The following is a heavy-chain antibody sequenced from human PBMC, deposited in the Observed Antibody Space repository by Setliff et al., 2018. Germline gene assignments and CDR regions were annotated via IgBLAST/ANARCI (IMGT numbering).Heavy chain of an antibody. J-gene: IGHJ3*02. CDR2: INNYSSKT. CDR1: GYTFTNYG. CDR3: ARSYDSGFYHQRDAYDI. D-gene: IGHD3-22*01. Sequence: ASVKVSCKTSGYTFTNYGITWVRQAPGQGLEWMGWINNYSSKTNYPQKFLGRVTMTWVTSISTAYMELRSLRSDDTAVYYCARSYDSGFYHQRDAYDIWGQVTMVTVS. V-gene: IGHV1-18*01.